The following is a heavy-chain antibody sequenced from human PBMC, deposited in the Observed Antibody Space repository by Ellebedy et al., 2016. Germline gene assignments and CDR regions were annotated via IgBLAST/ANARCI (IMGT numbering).Heavy chain of an antibody. D-gene: IGHD3-10*01. CDR1: GYSFTSYW. Sequence: GESLKISCKGSGYSFTSYWIGWVRQMPGKGLEWMGIIYPGDSGTRYSPSFQGQVTISADKSIRIAYLQWSSLMASDTAMYYCARHGYYGSGSFSSRAYDSWGQGTLVTVSS. CDR3: ARHGYYGSGSFSSRAYDS. J-gene: IGHJ4*02. V-gene: IGHV5-51*01. CDR2: IYPGDSGT.